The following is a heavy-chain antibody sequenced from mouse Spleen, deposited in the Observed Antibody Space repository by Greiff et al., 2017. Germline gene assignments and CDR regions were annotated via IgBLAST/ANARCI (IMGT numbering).Heavy chain of an antibody. Sequence: EVMLVESGGGLVKPGGSLKLSCAASGFTFSSYAMSWVRQTPEKRLEWVATISSGGSYTYYPDSVKGRFTISRDNAKNTLYLQMSSLRSEDTAMYYCARRGDGYHFDYWGQGTTLTVSS. J-gene: IGHJ2*01. CDR2: ISSGGSYT. CDR1: GFTFSSYA. D-gene: IGHD2-3*01. V-gene: IGHV5-9-1*01. CDR3: ARRGDGYHFDY.